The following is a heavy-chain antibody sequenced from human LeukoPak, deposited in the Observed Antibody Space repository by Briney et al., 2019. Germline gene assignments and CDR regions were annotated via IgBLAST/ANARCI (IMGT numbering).Heavy chain of an antibody. CDR3: ARRGYFRWFDP. CDR1: GGSISSYY. J-gene: IGHJ5*02. Sequence: SETLSLTCSVSGGSISSYYWSWIRQPPGKGLEWIGYIYYSGRTSYNPSLKSRVTISVDTSKNQFSLKLSSVTAADTAVYYCARRGYFRWFDPWGQGTLVTVSS. D-gene: IGHD3-22*01. V-gene: IGHV4-59*12. CDR2: IYYSGRT.